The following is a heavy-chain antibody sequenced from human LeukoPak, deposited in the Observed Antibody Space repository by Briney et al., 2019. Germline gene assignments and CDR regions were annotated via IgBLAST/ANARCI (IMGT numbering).Heavy chain of an antibody. CDR3: AKDLMRDRWFGES. V-gene: IGHV3-30*02. Sequence: GGSLRLSCAASGFTVSSNYMSWVRQAPGKGLEWVAFIRYEGNDKYYADSVKGRFTISRDNYKNTLYLEVNSLRVEDTAVYYCAKDLMRDRWFGESWGQGTLVIVSS. J-gene: IGHJ5*02. D-gene: IGHD3-10*01. CDR2: IRYEGNDK. CDR1: GFTVSSNY.